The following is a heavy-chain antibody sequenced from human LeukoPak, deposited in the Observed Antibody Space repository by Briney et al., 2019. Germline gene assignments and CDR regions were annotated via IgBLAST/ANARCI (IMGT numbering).Heavy chain of an antibody. D-gene: IGHD2-2*01. CDR1: GFTFSNYW. V-gene: IGHV3-74*01. CDR3: ARGGVPYAFDI. J-gene: IGHJ3*02. Sequence: GGSLRLSCVVSGFTFSNYWMHWVRQAPGKGLVWVSHINGDGSSTNYADSVKGRFSISRDNAKNTLYLQMNSLRGDDTAVYYCARGGVPYAFDIWGQGTMVTVSS. CDR2: INGDGSST.